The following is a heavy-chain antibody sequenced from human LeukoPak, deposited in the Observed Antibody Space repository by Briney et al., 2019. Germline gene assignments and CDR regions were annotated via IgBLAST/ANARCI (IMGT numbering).Heavy chain of an antibody. D-gene: IGHD1-26*01. CDR1: GFTFSTYE. CDR3: ARGYLGATLFSSIDY. Sequence: GGSLRLSCAASGFTFSTYEMNWVRQAPGKGLEWISYISTSSSYIYYADSVKGRFTISRDNARNSLYLQMNSLRAEDTAVYYCARGYLGATLFSSIDYWGQGTLVTVSS. CDR2: ISTSSSYI. V-gene: IGHV3-21*05. J-gene: IGHJ4*02.